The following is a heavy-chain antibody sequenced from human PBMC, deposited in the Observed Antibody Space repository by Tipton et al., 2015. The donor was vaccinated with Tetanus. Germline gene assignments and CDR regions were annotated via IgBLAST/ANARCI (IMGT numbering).Heavy chain of an antibody. V-gene: IGHV4-4*07. J-gene: IGHJ4*02. CDR1: GGSISSNY. D-gene: IGHD5-12*01. CDR2: IYTSGST. CDR3: ARVRRGATTDLDY. Sequence: TLSLTCTVSGGSISSNYWSWIRQPAGKGLEWIGRIYTSGSTNYNPSLKSRVTMSLDTSKNQFSLKLSSVTAADTAVYYCARVRRGATTDLDYWGQGTQVTVSS.